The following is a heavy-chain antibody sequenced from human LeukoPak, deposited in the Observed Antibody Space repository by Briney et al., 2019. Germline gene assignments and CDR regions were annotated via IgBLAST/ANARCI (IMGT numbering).Heavy chain of an antibody. Sequence: GGSLRLSCAASGFTFSIHWMSCVRQPPGKGLEWGANIKQEGSEKYYVDSVKGRFTISRDNAKNSLYLKMNSLRAEDTAVYYCARDGDYSGSGSYYSWFDPWGQGTLVTVSS. CDR3: ARDGDYSGSGSYYSWFDP. CDR1: GFTFSIHW. CDR2: IKQEGSEK. D-gene: IGHD3-10*01. J-gene: IGHJ5*02. V-gene: IGHV3-7*01.